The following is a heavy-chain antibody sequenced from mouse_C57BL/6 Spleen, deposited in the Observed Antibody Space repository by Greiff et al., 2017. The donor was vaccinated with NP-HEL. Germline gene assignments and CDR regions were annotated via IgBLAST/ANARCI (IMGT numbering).Heavy chain of an antibody. CDR1: GYTFTSYW. J-gene: IGHJ1*03. CDR2: IHPNSGST. Sequence: QVQLQQPGAELVKPGASVKLSCKASGYTFTSYWMHWVKQRPGQGLEWIGMIHPNSGSTNYNEKFKSKATLTVDKSSSTAYMQLGSLTSEDSAVYYCAKGSSYGYFDVWGTGTTVTVSS. V-gene: IGHV1-64*01. D-gene: IGHD1-1*01. CDR3: AKGSSYGYFDV.